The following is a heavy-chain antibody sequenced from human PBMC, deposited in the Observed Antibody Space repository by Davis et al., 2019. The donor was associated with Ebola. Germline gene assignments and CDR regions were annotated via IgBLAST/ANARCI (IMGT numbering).Heavy chain of an antibody. CDR3: ARVLRYFDWPPRFDP. CDR1: GGSFSGYY. CDR2: INHSGST. V-gene: IGHV4-34*01. D-gene: IGHD3-9*01. Sequence: SETLSLTCAVYGGSFSGYYWSWIRQPPGKGLEWIGEINHSGSTNYNPSLKSRVTISVDTSKNQFSLKLSSVTAADTAVYYCARVLRYFDWPPRFDPWGQGTLVTVSS. J-gene: IGHJ5*02.